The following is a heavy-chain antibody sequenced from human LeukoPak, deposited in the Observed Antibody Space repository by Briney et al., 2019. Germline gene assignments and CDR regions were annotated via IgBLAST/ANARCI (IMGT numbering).Heavy chain of an antibody. Sequence: PSQTLSLTCTVSGGSISSGSYYWSWIRQPAGKGLEWIGRIYTTGSTNYDPSLKSRVTISIDTSKNEFSLKLSSVTAADTAVYYCARGVEQWLVRYYYYYMDVWGKGTTVTVSS. D-gene: IGHD6-19*01. J-gene: IGHJ6*03. CDR3: ARGVEQWLVRYYYYYMDV. CDR1: GGSISSGSYY. V-gene: IGHV4-61*02. CDR2: IYTTGST.